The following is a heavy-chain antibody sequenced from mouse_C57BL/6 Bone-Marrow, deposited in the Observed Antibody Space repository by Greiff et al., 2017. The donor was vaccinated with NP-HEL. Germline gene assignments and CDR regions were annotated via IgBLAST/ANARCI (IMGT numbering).Heavy chain of an antibody. CDR2: IYPGSGST. D-gene: IGHD2-4*01. J-gene: IGHJ2*01. CDR3: ARIYDYDRYFDY. Sequence: QVQLQQPGAELVKPGASVKMSCKASGYTFTSYWITWVKQRPGQGLEWIGDIYPGSGSTNYNEKFKSKATLTVDTSSSTAYMQLSSLTSEDSAVYYCARIYDYDRYFDYWGKGTTLTVSS. V-gene: IGHV1-55*01. CDR1: GYTFTSYW.